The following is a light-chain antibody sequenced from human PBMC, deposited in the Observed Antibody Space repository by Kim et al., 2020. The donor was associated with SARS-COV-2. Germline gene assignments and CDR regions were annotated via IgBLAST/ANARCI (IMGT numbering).Light chain of an antibody. CDR3: LQNRTYPIT. CDR1: QNIGRD. J-gene: IGKJ5*01. CDR2: GAS. Sequence: ESGGDRVTITCRASQNIGRDLGWYQQNPGRAPKRLIYGASNLQRGVPSRFSGSGSETEFTLTISSLQPEDFATYFCLQNRTYPITFGQETRQEMK. V-gene: IGKV1-17*01.